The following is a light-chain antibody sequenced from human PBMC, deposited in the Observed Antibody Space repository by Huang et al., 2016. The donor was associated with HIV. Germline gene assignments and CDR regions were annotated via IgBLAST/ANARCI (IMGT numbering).Light chain of an antibody. CDR3: QQYGTSPYT. CDR2: GAS. V-gene: IGKV3-20*01. Sequence: VLTQSPDTLSSSPGERVTVSCRASQSFSSSYIAWYQQRPGQAPRLLIYGASTRATDIPDRFSGSGSGTDFTLTINRLEPADFAMYYCQQYGTSPYTFGQGTNLEIK. CDR1: QSFSSSY. J-gene: IGKJ2*01.